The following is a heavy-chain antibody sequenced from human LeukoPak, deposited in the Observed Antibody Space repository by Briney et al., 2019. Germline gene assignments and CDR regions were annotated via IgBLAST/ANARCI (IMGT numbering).Heavy chain of an antibody. V-gene: IGHV4-59*01. D-gene: IGHD2-2*01. CDR2: IYYSGST. J-gene: IGHJ6*02. CDR1: GGSISSYY. CDR3: ARMVLYCSSTSCYRNYYYGMDV. Sequence: SETLSLTCTVSGGSISSYYWSWIRQPPGKGLEWIGYIYYSGSTNYNPSLKSRVTISVDTSENQFSLKLSSVTAADTAVYYCARMVLYCSSTSCYRNYYYGMDVWGQGTTVTVSS.